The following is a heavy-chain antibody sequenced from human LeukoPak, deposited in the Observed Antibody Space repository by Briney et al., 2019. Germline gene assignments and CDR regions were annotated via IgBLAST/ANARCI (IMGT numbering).Heavy chain of an antibody. CDR3: ARDLGSGYYPLDY. D-gene: IGHD3-22*01. CDR1: VYTFTSYY. V-gene: IGHV1-46*01. CDR2: INPSGGST. Sequence: ASVKVSCKASVYTFTSYYMHWVRQAPGQGLEWMRIINPSGGSTSYAQKFQGRVTMTRDTSTSTVYMELSSLRSEDTAVYYCARDLGSGYYPLDYWDQGTLVTVSS. J-gene: IGHJ4*02.